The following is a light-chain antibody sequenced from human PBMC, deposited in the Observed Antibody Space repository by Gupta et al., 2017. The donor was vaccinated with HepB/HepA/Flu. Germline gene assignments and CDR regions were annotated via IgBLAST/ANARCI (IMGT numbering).Light chain of an antibody. V-gene: IGKV1-9*01. J-gene: IGKJ4*01. CDR1: QDISTY. Sequence: DIQLTQSPSFLSASVGDRVTITCRASQDISTYLSWYQLKAGKAPKLLIYVGSNLQSGVPSRFNGSGSGTEFTLTIDSLQPEDFATYYCQQLNTYPLTFGGGTEVEIK. CDR2: VGS. CDR3: QQLNTYPLT.